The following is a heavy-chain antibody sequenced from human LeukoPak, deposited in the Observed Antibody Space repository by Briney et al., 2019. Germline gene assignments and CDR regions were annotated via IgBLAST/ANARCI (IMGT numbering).Heavy chain of an antibody. CDR3: ARVGRVRTLDY. Sequence: PSETLSLTCTVSGGSIGSSDYYWGWIRQPPGKGLEWIGSIYYSGNTYYNPSLKSRVTISRDTSKNQFSLKLSSVTAADTAVYYCARVGRVRTLDYWGQGTLVTVSS. V-gene: IGHV4-39*07. CDR1: GGSIGSSDYY. D-gene: IGHD1-14*01. J-gene: IGHJ4*02. CDR2: IYYSGNT.